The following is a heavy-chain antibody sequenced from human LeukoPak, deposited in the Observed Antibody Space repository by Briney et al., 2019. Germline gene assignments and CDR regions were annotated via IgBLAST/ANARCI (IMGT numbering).Heavy chain of an antibody. Sequence: SVKVSCKASGGTFSTYAISWVRQAPGQGLEWMGGIVPMFNTTNYAQKFQGRVTITADESTSAAYMELSSLRSDDTAVYYCASPPSGDGGSFEYWGQGTLVTVSS. CDR1: GGTFSTYA. V-gene: IGHV1-69*13. CDR3: ASPPSGDGGSFEY. J-gene: IGHJ4*02. CDR2: IVPMFNTT. D-gene: IGHD3-10*01.